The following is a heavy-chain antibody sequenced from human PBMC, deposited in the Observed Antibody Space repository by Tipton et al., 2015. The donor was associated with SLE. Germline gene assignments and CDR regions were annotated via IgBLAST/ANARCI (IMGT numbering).Heavy chain of an antibody. CDR2: TYYRSKWFN. D-gene: IGHD2-15*01. CDR3: AGTCSGGSCYSFDA. J-gene: IGHJ4*02. CDR1: GDSVSSNNAA. Sequence: GLVKPSQTLSLTCVISGDSVSSNNAAWNWIRQSPSRGLEWLGRTYYRSKWFNNYAVSVQSRITFNSDTSKNQFSLQLNSVTPEDTAVYYCAGTCSGGSCYSFDACGQGTLVTVSS. V-gene: IGHV6-1*01.